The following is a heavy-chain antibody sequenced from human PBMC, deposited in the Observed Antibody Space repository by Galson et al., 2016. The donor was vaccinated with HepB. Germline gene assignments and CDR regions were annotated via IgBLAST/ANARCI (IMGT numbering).Heavy chain of an antibody. D-gene: IGHD3-16*02. CDR3: AKDYVWGSYLRTHLYP. CDR2: ISGSGGSP. V-gene: IGHV3-23*01. J-gene: IGHJ5*02. Sequence: SLRLSCAASGFSFSRYAVSWVRQAPGKGLDWVSGISGSGGSPHYADSVKGRFTISRDNSKNTLYLQMNSLRVEDTAVYYCAKDYVWGSYLRTHLYPWGQGTLVTVSS. CDR1: GFSFSRYA.